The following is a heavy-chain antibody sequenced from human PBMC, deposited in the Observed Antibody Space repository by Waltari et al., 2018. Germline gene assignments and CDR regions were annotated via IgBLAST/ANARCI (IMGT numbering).Heavy chain of an antibody. CDR3: ARDLMYGEHPLFDR. J-gene: IGHJ5*02. CDR1: GFTFVDYS. D-gene: IGHD4-17*01. CDR2: IISKAYGETT. V-gene: IGHV3-49*04. Sequence: DVQLAESGGGLVQPGRSLRLSCTTSGFTFVDYSMNWVRQAPGQGVEWVGFIISKAYGETTDYAASVRGRFTISRDDSKSIAYLQMNSLKTEDTAIYFCARDLMYGEHPLFDRWGQGTLVTVSS.